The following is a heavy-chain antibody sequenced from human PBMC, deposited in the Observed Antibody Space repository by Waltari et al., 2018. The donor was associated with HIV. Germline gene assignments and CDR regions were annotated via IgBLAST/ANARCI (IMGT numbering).Heavy chain of an antibody. CDR1: GGSISNRSYY. Sequence: QVQLQESGPGLVKPSQTLSLTCTVSGGSISNRSYYWNWIRQPAGKGLEWIGRIYSSGNTNYNPSLKSRVTISVDTSKNQFSLKLSSVTAADTAVYYCARGRFEGYILYYYYGMDVWGQGTTVSVSS. CDR3: ARGRFEGYILYYYYGMDV. CDR2: IYSSGNT. J-gene: IGHJ6*02. D-gene: IGHD5-12*01. V-gene: IGHV4-61*02.